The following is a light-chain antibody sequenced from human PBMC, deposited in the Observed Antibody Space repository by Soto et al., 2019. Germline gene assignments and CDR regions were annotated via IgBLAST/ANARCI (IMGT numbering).Light chain of an antibody. Sequence: EIVLTQSPGTLSLSPGERATLSCRASQSITNNYLAWYQQKPGQAPRLLIYLASNRAAGIPERFSGSGSGADCTLAINRLEPVDFAVYRCQQYGSSPWTFGQGTKVDIK. CDR2: LAS. CDR1: QSITNNY. J-gene: IGKJ1*01. CDR3: QQYGSSPWT. V-gene: IGKV3-20*01.